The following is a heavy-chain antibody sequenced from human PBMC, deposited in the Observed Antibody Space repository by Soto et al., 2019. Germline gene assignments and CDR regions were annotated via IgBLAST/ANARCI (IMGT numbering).Heavy chain of an antibody. Sequence: EVQLVESGGGLVQPGGSLRLSCAASGFTFSSYWMHWVRQAPGKGLVWVSRINSDGSSTSYADSVKGRFTISRDNAKNTLYLQMNSLRAEDTAVYYCARHGDRSGWHGDAFDICGQGTMVTVSS. CDR2: INSDGSST. V-gene: IGHV3-74*01. CDR1: GFTFSSYW. D-gene: IGHD6-19*01. J-gene: IGHJ3*02. CDR3: ARHGDRSGWHGDAFDI.